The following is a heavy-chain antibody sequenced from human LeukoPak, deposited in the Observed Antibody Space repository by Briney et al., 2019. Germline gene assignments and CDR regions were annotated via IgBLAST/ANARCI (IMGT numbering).Heavy chain of an antibody. CDR3: ARDSAGSLDY. CDR1: GFSLGTYW. CDR2: INQDGSTK. D-gene: IGHD6-19*01. Sequence: GGSLRVSCAASGFSLGTYWMGWVRQAPGKGLEWVANINQDGSTKHYLGSVTGRFAISRDNPKNSLYLQMDSLKVEDTAVYHCARDSAGSLDYWGQGTLVTVSS. V-gene: IGHV3-7*01. J-gene: IGHJ4*02.